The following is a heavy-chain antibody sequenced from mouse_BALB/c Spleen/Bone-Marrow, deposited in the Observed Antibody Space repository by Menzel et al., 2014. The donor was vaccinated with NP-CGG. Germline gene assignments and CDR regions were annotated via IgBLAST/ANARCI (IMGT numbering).Heavy chain of an antibody. D-gene: IGHD2-14*01. J-gene: IGHJ1*01. CDR3: ASYYRYDRYFDV. Sequence: VQLQQSGAELVRPGALVKLSYKASGFNIKDYYMYWVKQRPEQGLEWIGWIDPENGNTIYDPKFQGKGSITVDTSSNTAYLQLSSLTSEDTAVYYCASYYRYDRYFDVWGAGTTVTVSS. CDR2: IDPENGNT. V-gene: IGHV14-1*02. CDR1: GFNIKDYY.